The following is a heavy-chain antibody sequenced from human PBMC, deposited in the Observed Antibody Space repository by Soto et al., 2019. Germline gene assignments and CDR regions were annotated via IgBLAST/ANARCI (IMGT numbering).Heavy chain of an antibody. D-gene: IGHD2-15*01. CDR3: ARRGSCSGGSCYGAFDI. CDR2: INPSGGST. CDR1: GYTCTTYY. V-gene: IGHV1-46*03. Sequence: ASVKVSCKASGYTCTTYYMHWVRQAPGQGLEWMGIINPSGGSTSYSQKFQGRVTMTRDTSTSTVDMELSSLRSEDTAVYYCARRGSCSGGSCYGAFDIWGQGTMVTVSS. J-gene: IGHJ3*02.